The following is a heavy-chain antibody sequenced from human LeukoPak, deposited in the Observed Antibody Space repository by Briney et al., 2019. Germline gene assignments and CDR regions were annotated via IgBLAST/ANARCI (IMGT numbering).Heavy chain of an antibody. J-gene: IGHJ4*02. CDR1: GFTFNSYE. Sequence: GGSLRLSCAPSGFTFNSYEMNWVRQAPGRGLEWVSYISSSGSNIYYAHSVKGRFTISRDNAKNSLYLQMNSLRAEDTAVYYCAREDSSGWYLDYGGQGTVVTVSS. D-gene: IGHD6-19*01. CDR2: ISSSGSNI. V-gene: IGHV3-48*03. CDR3: AREDSSGWYLDY.